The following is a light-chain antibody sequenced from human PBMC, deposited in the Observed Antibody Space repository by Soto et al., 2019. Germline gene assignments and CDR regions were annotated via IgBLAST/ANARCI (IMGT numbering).Light chain of an antibody. Sequence: QSALTQPASVSGSPGQSITISCTGTSSDVGGYNYVSWYQQHPGKAPKLLIYGVNNRPSGVSNRFSGSKSGNTASLTISGLKAEDEADYYCSSYTRSSHVIFGGGTKLTVL. CDR3: SSYTRSSHVI. V-gene: IGLV2-14*01. CDR1: SSDVGGYNY. J-gene: IGLJ2*01. CDR2: GVN.